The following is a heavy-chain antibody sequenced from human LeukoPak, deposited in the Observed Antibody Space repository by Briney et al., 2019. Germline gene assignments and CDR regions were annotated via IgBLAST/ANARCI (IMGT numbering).Heavy chain of an antibody. Sequence: GGSLRLSCAASGFTFSSYAMSWVRQAPGKGLEWVSVISGSGGSTYYADSVKGRFTISRDNSKNTLYLQMNSLRAEDTAVYYCAKTYYDYVWGSYRLYYFDYWGQGTLVTVSS. CDR3: AKTYYDYVWGSYRLYYFDY. CDR2: ISGSGGST. V-gene: IGHV3-23*01. D-gene: IGHD3-16*02. J-gene: IGHJ4*02. CDR1: GFTFSSYA.